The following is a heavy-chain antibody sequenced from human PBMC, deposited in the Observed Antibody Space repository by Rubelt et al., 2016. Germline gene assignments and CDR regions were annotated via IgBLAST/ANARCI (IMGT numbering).Heavy chain of an antibody. Sequence: QVQLVQSGAEVKKPGASVKVSCKASGYPFTSYAMHWVRQAPGQRLEWMGWINAGNGNTTYSQKFQGRVTITRDTSASTAYMELSSLRSEDTAVYYCARAQRIRLLMVYAPTFDYWGQGTLVTVSS. CDR3: ARAQRIRLLMVYAPTFDY. V-gene: IGHV1-3*01. CDR2: INAGNGNT. D-gene: IGHD2-8*01. CDR1: GYPFTSYA. J-gene: IGHJ4*02.